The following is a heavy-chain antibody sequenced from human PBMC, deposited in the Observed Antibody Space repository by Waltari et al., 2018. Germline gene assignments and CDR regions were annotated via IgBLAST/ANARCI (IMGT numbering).Heavy chain of an antibody. CDR1: GGSIRRYH. CDR3: ASLLDHCDYGPRVFDI. D-gene: IGHD4-17*01. V-gene: IGHV4-59*01. Sequence: QVQLQESGPGLVKPSETLSLTCSVSGGSIRRYHCNWIRQSPGKGPEWIGYIHYSGTNNYNPSLRSRVSISLDTPKSQFSLTLNSVTATDTAVYYCASLLDHCDYGPRVFDIWGQGTMVTVSS. CDR2: IHYSGTN. J-gene: IGHJ3*02.